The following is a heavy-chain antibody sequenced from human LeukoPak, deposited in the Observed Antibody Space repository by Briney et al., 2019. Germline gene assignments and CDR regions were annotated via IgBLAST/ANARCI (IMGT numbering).Heavy chain of an antibody. CDR2: IIGDGSLI. J-gene: IGHJ4*02. CDR3: ARGRGREMATITDY. D-gene: IGHD5-24*01. V-gene: IGHV3-74*01. Sequence: GGSLRLSCAASGFTFSNSWMHWVRQVPGKGLVYVSSIIGDGSLIHYADSVKGRFTVSRANAKNTLYLQMNSLRAEDTAVYYCARGRGREMATITDYWGQGTLVTVSS. CDR1: GFTFSNSW.